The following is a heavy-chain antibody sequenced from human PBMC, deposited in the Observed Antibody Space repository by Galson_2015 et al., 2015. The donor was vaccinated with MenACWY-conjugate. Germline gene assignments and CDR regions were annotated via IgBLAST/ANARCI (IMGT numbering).Heavy chain of an antibody. CDR3: VRALNGDADY. Sequence: LRLSCAGSGFIFSSHWMHWVRQLPGEGLIWVSRMNGDGSIIDYADSVKGRFTTSRDNAKNMVFLQMDRLRAEDTAVYYCVRALNGDADYWGQGTLVTVSS. D-gene: IGHD2-21*02. J-gene: IGHJ4*02. CDR1: GFIFSSHW. CDR2: MNGDGSII. V-gene: IGHV3-74*01.